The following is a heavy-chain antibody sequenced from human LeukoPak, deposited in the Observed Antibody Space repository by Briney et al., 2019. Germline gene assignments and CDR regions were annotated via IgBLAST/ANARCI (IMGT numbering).Heavy chain of an antibody. Sequence: SETLSLTCTVSGGSISSYYWSWIRQPPGRGLEWIGNIYYSGGTNYNPSLKSRVTISLDTSKNQFSLKLSSVTAADTAVYYCARDNRNGYKYYYYYAMDVWGQGTTVTVSS. D-gene: IGHD5-24*01. J-gene: IGHJ6*02. CDR3: ARDNRNGYKYYYYYAMDV. CDR1: GGSISSYY. CDR2: IYYSGGT. V-gene: IGHV4-59*01.